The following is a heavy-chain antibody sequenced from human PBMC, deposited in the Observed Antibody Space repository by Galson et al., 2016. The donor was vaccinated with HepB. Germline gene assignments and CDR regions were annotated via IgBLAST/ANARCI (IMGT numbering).Heavy chain of an antibody. CDR3: ARGQTHFDS. Sequence: SLRLPCAASGFIFSDDSMNWIRQAPGKGLEWISYISFNNRYTDYANSVKGRFTIATDNANNLLHLHMHSLRVEDTAVYFCARGQTHFDSWGQGTLVTVSA. V-gene: IGHV3-11*06. J-gene: IGHJ5*01. CDR1: GFIFSDDS. CDR2: ISFNNRYT.